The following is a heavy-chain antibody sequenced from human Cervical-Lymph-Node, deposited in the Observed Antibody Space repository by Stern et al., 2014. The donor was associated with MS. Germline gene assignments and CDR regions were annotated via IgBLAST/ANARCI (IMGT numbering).Heavy chain of an antibody. V-gene: IGHV4-59*01. J-gene: IGHJ4*02. CDR1: GGSISSYY. Sequence: QVQLQESGPGLVKPSETLSLTCTVSGGSISSYYWSWIRQPPGQGLELIGYIYYDGTTNYNSSLKSRVTISLDTSKNQFSLKLDSVTAADTAVYFCARVSTSFDDWGQGTLVTVSS. CDR3: ARVSTSFDD. CDR2: IYYDGTT. D-gene: IGHD4-11*01.